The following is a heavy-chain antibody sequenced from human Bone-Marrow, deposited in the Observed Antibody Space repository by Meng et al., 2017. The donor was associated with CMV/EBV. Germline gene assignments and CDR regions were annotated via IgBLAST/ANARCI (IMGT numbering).Heavy chain of an antibody. CDR3: ARVRGFWSGYNLDY. CDR2: INHSGST. J-gene: IGHJ4*02. D-gene: IGHD3-3*01. V-gene: IGHV4-34*01. CDR1: GGSFSGYY. Sequence: SETLSLTCAVYGGSFSGYYWSWIRQPPGKGLEWIGEINHSGSTNYNPSLKSRVTISVDTSKNQFSLKLSSVTAADTAVYYCARVRGFWSGYNLDYWGQGPLVTVDS.